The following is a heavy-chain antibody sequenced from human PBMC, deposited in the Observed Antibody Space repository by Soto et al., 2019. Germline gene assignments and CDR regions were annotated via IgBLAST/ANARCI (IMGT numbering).Heavy chain of an antibody. V-gene: IGHV3-21*06. CDR2: ISSTTNYI. Sequence: WGSLRLSCAASGFTFTRYSINFFRHSPGKGLEWVSSISSTTNYIYYGDSMKGRFTISRDNAKNSLYLEMNSLRAEDTAVYYCARESEDLTSNFDYWGQGTLVTVSS. CDR1: GFTFTRYS. CDR3: ARESEDLTSNFDY. J-gene: IGHJ4*02.